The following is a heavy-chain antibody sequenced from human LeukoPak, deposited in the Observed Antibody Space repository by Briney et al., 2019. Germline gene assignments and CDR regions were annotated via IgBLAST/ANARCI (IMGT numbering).Heavy chain of an antibody. D-gene: IGHD1/OR15-1a*01. CDR1: GFTFSSNA. CDR2: ISGSGGST. J-gene: IGHJ4*02. V-gene: IGHV3-23*01. CDR3: AKERATTTAFDY. Sequence: GGSLRLSCAASGFTFSSNAMNWVRQAPGKGLEWVSIISGSGGSTYYADSVKGRPTISRDNSKNTLYLQMNSLRVEDTAVYYCAKERATTTAFDYWGQGTLVTVSS.